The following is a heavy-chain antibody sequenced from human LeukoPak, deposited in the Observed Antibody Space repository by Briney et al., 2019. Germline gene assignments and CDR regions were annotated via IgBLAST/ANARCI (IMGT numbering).Heavy chain of an antibody. CDR2: INPSGGST. J-gene: IGHJ6*02. Sequence: GASVKVSCKASGYTFTSYYMHWVRQAPGQGLEWMGMINPSGGSTNYAQKFQGRVTMTRDTSTSTVYMELSSLRSEDTAIYYCARGGTYYYYGMDVWGQGTTVTVSS. CDR3: ARGGTYYYYGMDV. CDR1: GYTFTSYY. V-gene: IGHV1-46*01. D-gene: IGHD1-26*01.